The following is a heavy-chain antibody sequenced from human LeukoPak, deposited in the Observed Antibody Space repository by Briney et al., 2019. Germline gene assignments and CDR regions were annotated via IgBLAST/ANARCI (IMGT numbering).Heavy chain of an antibody. J-gene: IGHJ5*02. D-gene: IGHD3-22*01. V-gene: IGHV3-74*01. CDR3: ARSGFFTYYYDISGYHWFDP. CDR2: INSDGSST. CDR1: GFSISSYW. Sequence: GGSLRLXCAASGFSISSYWMQWVRQAPGKGLVSVSGINSDGSSTSYADSVKGRVTISRDNAKNTLYLQINSLRAEDTAVYYCARSGFFTYYYDISGYHWFDPWGQGTLVTVSS.